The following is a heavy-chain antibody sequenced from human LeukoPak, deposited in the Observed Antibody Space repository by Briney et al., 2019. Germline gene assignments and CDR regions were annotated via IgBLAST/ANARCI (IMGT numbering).Heavy chain of an antibody. CDR2: IYSGDST. V-gene: IGHV3-53*01. D-gene: IGHD3-10*01. J-gene: IGHJ4*02. CDR1: GFTVSSNY. Sequence: PGGSLRLSCAASGFTVSSNYMSWVRQAPGKGLDWVSVIYSGDSTYYADSVKGRFTISRDNSKNTLFLQVNSLRAEDTAVYHCATGRGSGSYRFDYWGQGTLVTVSS. CDR3: ATGRGSGSYRFDY.